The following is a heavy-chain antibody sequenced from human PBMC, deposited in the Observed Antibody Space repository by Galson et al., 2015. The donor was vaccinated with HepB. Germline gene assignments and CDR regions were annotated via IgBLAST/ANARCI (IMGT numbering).Heavy chain of an antibody. Sequence: SVKVSCKASGGTLRNYGISWVRQAPGQGLEWMGGINPVFGTAHYAQKFQDRVTISANRSTNPAYMELTTLTSEDAAVDYCAGKAAVTPGYLAYWGQGTLVTVSS. CDR2: INPVFGTA. D-gene: IGHD6-13*01. J-gene: IGHJ4*02. CDR3: AGKAAVTPGYLAY. CDR1: GGTLRNYG. V-gene: IGHV1-69*06.